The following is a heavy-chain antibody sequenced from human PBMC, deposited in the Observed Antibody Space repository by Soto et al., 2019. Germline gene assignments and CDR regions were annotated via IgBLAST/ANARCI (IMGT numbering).Heavy chain of an antibody. CDR1: GGSISSSSYY. CDR2: IYYSGST. D-gene: IGHD2-2*01. J-gene: IGHJ5*02. V-gene: IGHV4-39*01. CDR3: ARLHCNSPNCVPLDP. Sequence: SETLSLTCTVSGGSISSSSYYWGWIRQPPGKGLEWIGSIYYSGSTSYNPSLKSRVTMSVDTSKNQLSLKLSSVTAADTAVYYCARLHCNSPNCVPLDPWGQGTLVTVS.